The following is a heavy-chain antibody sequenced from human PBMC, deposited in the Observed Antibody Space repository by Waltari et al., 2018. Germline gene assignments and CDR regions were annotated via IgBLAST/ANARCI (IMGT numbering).Heavy chain of an antibody. D-gene: IGHD3-3*01. V-gene: IGHV4-34*01. CDR1: GGSFSGYY. CDR2: INHSGST. CDR3: ARGVYDFWSGYSRKPFDY. Sequence: QVQLQQWGAGLLKPSETLSLTCAVYGGSFSGYYWSWIRQPPGKGLEWIGEINHSGSTSYNPSLKSRVTISVDTSKNQFSLKLSSVTAADTAVYYCARGVYDFWSGYSRKPFDYWGQGTLVTVSS. J-gene: IGHJ4*02.